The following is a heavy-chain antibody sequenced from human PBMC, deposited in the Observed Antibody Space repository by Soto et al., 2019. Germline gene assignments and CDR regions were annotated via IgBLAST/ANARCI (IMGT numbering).Heavy chain of an antibody. CDR1: GFTVSRTY. J-gene: IGHJ6*02. CDR3: ARETPSIAARSTPYYYYGMDV. CDR2: IYSGGST. D-gene: IGHD6-6*01. Sequence: PGGSLRLSCAASGFTVSRTYLSWVRQAPGKGLEWVSVIYSGGSTYYADSVKGRFTISRDNSKNTLYLQMNSLRAEDTAVYYCARETPSIAARSTPYYYYGMDVWGQGTTVTVAS. V-gene: IGHV3-53*01.